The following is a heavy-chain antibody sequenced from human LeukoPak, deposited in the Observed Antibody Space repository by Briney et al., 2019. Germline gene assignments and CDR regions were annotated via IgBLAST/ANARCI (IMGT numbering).Heavy chain of an antibody. CDR1: GGSFSGYY. V-gene: IGHV4-34*01. Sequence: SETLSLTCAVYGGSFSGYYWSCIRQPPGKGLEWIGEIKHSGSTNYNPSLKSRVTISVDASKNQFSLKLSSVTAADTAVYYCARAPGYCSSTSCYTPGYYYYGMDVWGQGTTVTVSS. CDR2: IKHSGST. D-gene: IGHD2-2*02. J-gene: IGHJ6*02. CDR3: ARAPGYCSSTSCYTPGYYYYGMDV.